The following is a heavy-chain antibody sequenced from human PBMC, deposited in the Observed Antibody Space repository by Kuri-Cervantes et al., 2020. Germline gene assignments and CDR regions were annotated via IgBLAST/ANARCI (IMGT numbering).Heavy chain of an antibody. J-gene: IGHJ4*02. CDR1: GFTFSSYS. CDR2: ISSSSSTI. V-gene: IGHV3-48*01. CDR3: ARDSVRRNYYDSQLDY. Sequence: GESLKISCAASGFTFSSYSMNWVRQAPGKGLEWVSYISSSSSTIYYADSVKGRFTISRDNSKNTLYLQMNSLRAEDTAVYYCARDSVRRNYYDSQLDYWGQGTLVTVSS. D-gene: IGHD3-22*01.